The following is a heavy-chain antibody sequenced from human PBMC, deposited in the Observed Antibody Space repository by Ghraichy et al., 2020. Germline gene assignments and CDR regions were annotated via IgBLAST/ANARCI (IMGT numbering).Heavy chain of an antibody. Sequence: GGSLRLSCAASGFTFGSYSMNWVRQAPGKGLEWVSSISSSSRYAKYADSVKGRFTISRDNAKNSLYLQMNSLRAEDTAVYYCARDVVGATVWFDPWGQGTLVTVSS. J-gene: IGHJ5*02. CDR2: ISSSSRYA. CDR3: ARDVVGATVWFDP. D-gene: IGHD1-26*01. CDR1: GFTFGSYS. V-gene: IGHV3-21*01.